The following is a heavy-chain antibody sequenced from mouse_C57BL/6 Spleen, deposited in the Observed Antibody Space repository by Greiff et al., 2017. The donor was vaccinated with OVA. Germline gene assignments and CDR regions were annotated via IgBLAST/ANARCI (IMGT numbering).Heavy chain of an antibody. CDR2: ISYDGSN. J-gene: IGHJ3*01. CDR3: AREGYYGSSYGAY. D-gene: IGHD1-1*01. Sequence: ESGPGLVKPSQSLSLTCSVTGYSITSGYYWNWIRQFPGNKLEWMGYISYDGSNNYNPSLKNRISITRDTSKNQFFLKLNSVTTEDTATYYCAREGYYGSSYGAYWGQGTLVTVSA. CDR1: GYSITSGYY. V-gene: IGHV3-6*01.